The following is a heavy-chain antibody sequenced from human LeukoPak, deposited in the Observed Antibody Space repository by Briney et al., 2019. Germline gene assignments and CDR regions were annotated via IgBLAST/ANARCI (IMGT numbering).Heavy chain of an antibody. V-gene: IGHV4-59*12. J-gene: IGHJ5*02. CDR3: AGGQRRVTSKNWFDP. D-gene: IGHD2-21*02. CDR2: IYYSGST. Sequence: PSETLSLTCTVSGDSISSYYWSWIRQPPGKGLEWIGYIYYSGSTNYNPSLKSRVTISVDTSKDQFSLKLSSVTAADTAVYYCAGGQRRVTSKNWFDPWGQGTLVTVSS. CDR1: GDSISSYY.